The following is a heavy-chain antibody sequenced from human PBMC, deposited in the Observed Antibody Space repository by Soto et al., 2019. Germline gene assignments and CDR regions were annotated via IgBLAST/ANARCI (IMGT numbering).Heavy chain of an antibody. J-gene: IGHJ3*02. CDR2: MSWNSGSI. CDR1: GFTFDDYA. CDR3: AKDREQWLAHEAAFDI. V-gene: IGHV3-9*01. Sequence: GGSLRLSCAASGFTFDDYAMHWVRQAPGKGLEWVSGMSWNSGSIGYADSVKGRFTISRDNAKNSLYLQMNSLRAEDTALYYCAKDREQWLAHEAAFDIWGQGTMVTVSS. D-gene: IGHD6-19*01.